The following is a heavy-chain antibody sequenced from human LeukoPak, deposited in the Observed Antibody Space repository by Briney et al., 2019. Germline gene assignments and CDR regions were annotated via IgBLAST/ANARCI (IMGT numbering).Heavy chain of an antibody. D-gene: IGHD2-2*02. Sequence: PSETLSLTCTVSGGSISSYYWSWIRQPPGKGLEWIGYIYYSGSTNYNPSLKSRVTISVDTSKNQFSLKPSSVTAADTAVYYCARVWDIVVVPAAIPTNWFDPWGQGTLVTVSS. CDR1: GGSISSYY. J-gene: IGHJ5*02. V-gene: IGHV4-59*01. CDR3: ARVWDIVVVPAAIPTNWFDP. CDR2: IYYSGST.